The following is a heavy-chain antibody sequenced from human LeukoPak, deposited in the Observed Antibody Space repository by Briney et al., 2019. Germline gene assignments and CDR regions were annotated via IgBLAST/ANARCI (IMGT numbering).Heavy chain of an antibody. CDR2: IYYIGST. J-gene: IGHJ4*02. CDR1: GASISDYY. D-gene: IGHD4-17*01. V-gene: IGHV4-59*01. Sequence: SETLSLTCTISGASISDYYWSWIRQSPGKGLEWIGYIYYIGSTNYNPSLRGRVSISIDPSKKQFSLRLNSVTTADTAVYYCARGSTVTVDYWGQGTPVTVSS. CDR3: ARGSTVTVDY.